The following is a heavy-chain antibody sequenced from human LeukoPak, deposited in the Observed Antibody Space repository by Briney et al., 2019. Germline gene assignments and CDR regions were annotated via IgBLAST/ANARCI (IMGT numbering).Heavy chain of an antibody. J-gene: IGHJ4*02. CDR3: ARDSYSYGYGGFDY. CDR2: IYSTGNT. V-gene: IGHV4-30-4*01. D-gene: IGHD5-18*01. CDR1: RGSISSGVRY. Sequence: PSQTLSLTCTVSRGSISSGVRYWSWIRQSPGKGLEWIGYIYSTGNTYYNSSLKSRVIISVDTSKNQFSLELNSVTAADTAVYYCARDSYSYGYGGFDYWGQGILVTVSS.